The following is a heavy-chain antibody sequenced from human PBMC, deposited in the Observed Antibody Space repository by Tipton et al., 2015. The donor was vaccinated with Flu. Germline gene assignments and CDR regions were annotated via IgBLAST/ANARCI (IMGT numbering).Heavy chain of an antibody. Sequence: SLRLSCEASGFTFRNYWMSWVRQVPGKGLEWVGNIKQDGSQKQYVASVKGRFTISRDNAKNSLFLQMNSLRAEDTAVYYCVRKGFGDYWGQGILVTVSS. V-gene: IGHV3-7*01. D-gene: IGHD3-10*01. CDR1: GFTFRNYW. J-gene: IGHJ4*02. CDR2: IKQDGSQK. CDR3: VRKGFGDY.